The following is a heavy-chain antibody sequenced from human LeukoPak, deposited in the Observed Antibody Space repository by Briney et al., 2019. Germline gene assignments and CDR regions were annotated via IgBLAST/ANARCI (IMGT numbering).Heavy chain of an antibody. V-gene: IGHV3-7*01. Sequence: GGSLRLSCAASGFSFSSYWMTWVRQVPGKGLEWVANIKPDGSKKSYVDSVKGRFTISRGNAKNSLYLHMNSLRVEDTAVYYCSSQPAVLDLDCWGQGILVTVSS. CDR1: GFSFSSYW. CDR3: SSQPAVLDLDC. D-gene: IGHD2-2*01. CDR2: IKPDGSKK. J-gene: IGHJ4*02.